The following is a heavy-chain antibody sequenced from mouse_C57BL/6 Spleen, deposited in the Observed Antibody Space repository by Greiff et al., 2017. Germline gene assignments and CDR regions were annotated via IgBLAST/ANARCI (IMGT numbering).Heavy chain of an antibody. CDR1: GFTFSSYA. V-gene: IGHV5-4*01. CDR3: AREGDREFDY. Sequence: EVQLQESGGGLVKPGGSLQLSCAASGFTFSSYAMSWVRQTPEKRLEWVATISDGGSYTYYPDNVKGRFTISRDNAKNNLYLQMSHLKSEDTAMYYGAREGDREFDYWRQGTTRTVSS. CDR2: ISDGGSYT. J-gene: IGHJ2*01.